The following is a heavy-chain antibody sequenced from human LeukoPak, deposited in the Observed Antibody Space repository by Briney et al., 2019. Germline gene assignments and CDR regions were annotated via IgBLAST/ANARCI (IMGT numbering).Heavy chain of an antibody. CDR2: ISYDGSNK. J-gene: IGHJ4*02. D-gene: IGHD3-22*01. V-gene: IGHV3-30*04. Sequence: PGRSLRLSCAASGFTFSSYAMHWVRQAPGKGLEWVAVISYDGSNKYYADSVKGRFTISRDNSKNTLYLQMNSLRAEDTAVYYCARDQYYDRSCYQARSPDYWGQGTLVTGSS. CDR3: ARDQYYDRSCYQARSPDY. CDR1: GFTFSSYA.